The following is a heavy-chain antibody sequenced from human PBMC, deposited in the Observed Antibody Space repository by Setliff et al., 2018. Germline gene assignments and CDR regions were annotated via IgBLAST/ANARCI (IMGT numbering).Heavy chain of an antibody. CDR2: ISPYTGNT. CDR1: GYTFTDFG. D-gene: IGHD2-15*01. V-gene: IGHV1-18*01. J-gene: IGHJ2*01. Sequence: GASVKVSCKASGYTFTDFGINWVRQAPGQGLEWMGWISPYTGNTYSAQRFRGRVTLTTDTSTSTAYMEVKSLTSDDTAVYYCARYGGGHFWFFGLWGRGTLVTVSS. CDR3: ARYGGGHFWFFGL.